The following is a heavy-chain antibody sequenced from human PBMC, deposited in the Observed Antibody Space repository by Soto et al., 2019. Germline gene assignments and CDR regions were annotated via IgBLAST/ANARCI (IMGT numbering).Heavy chain of an antibody. J-gene: IGHJ5*02. CDR2: FYYSGST. V-gene: IGHV4-59*08. CDR3: ARHGERTIRSLNWFDP. D-gene: IGHD4-17*01. Sequence: SETLSLTCTVSGGSISSYYWSWVRQPPGKGLEWIGYFYYSGSTNYNPSLKSRVTISVDPSRTQFSLKLSSVTAADTAVYYCARHGERTIRSLNWFDPWGQGTLVTVSS. CDR1: GGSISSYY.